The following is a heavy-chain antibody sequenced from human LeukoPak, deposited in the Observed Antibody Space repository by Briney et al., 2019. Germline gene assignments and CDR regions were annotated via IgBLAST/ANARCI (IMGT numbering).Heavy chain of an antibody. CDR1: GFTFSSYS. D-gene: IGHD3-10*01. CDR2: ISSSSSYI. J-gene: IGHJ4*02. CDR3: ARGARPNGWFGELSSPDY. V-gene: IGHV3-21*01. Sequence: GGSLRLSCAASGFTFSSYSMNWVRQAPGKGLEWVSSISSSSSYIYYADSVKGRFTISRDNAKNSLYLQMNSLRAEDTAVYYCARGARPNGWFGELSSPDYWGQGTLVTVSS.